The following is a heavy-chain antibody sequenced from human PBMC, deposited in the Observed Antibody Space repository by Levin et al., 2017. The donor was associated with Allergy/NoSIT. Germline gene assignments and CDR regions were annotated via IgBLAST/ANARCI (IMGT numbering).Heavy chain of an antibody. Sequence: GGSLRLSCAASGFTFSDYYMSWIRQAPGKGLEWISIISSNTYYTNSEDSVNGRFAISTDNAKNSLYLEMNRLRADDTAFYYCARVDGYSSWMQADSWGQGTLDTVSS. CDR1: GFTFSDYY. D-gene: IGHD5-24*01. V-gene: IGHV3-11*06. CDR3: ARVDGYSSWMQADS. J-gene: IGHJ4*02. CDR2: ISSNTYYT.